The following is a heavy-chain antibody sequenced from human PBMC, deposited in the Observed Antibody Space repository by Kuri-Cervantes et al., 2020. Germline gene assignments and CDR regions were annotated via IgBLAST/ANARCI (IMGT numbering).Heavy chain of an antibody. Sequence: SETLSLTCTVSGGSISSSSYYWGWVRQPPGKGLEWIGSIYYRGTTYYNPSLKGRVTISVDTSKNQFSLKLSSVTAADTAVYYCARLSWREVFFDYWGQGTLVTVSS. CDR1: GGSISSSSYY. CDR3: ARLSWREVFFDY. D-gene: IGHD6-13*01. J-gene: IGHJ4*02. CDR2: IYYRGTT. V-gene: IGHV4-39*01.